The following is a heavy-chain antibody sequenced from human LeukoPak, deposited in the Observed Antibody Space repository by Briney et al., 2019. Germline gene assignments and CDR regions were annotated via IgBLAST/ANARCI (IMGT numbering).Heavy chain of an antibody. J-gene: IGHJ4*02. CDR1: GFTFSSYW. D-gene: IGHD5-12*01. CDR2: IKQDGSEK. Sequence: GSLRLSCEASGFTFSSYWMTWVRQAPGKGLEGVANIKQDGSEKYYVDSVKGRFTISRDNAKNSLDLQMNSLRVEDTAVYYCARSPSWILYFDSWGQGTLVTVSS. V-gene: IGHV3-7*01. CDR3: ARSPSWILYFDS.